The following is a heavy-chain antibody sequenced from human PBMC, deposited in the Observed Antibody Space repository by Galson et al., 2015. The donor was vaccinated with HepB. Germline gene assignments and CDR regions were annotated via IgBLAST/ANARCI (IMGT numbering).Heavy chain of an antibody. J-gene: IGHJ6*02. V-gene: IGHV3-30*18. CDR1: GFTFSSYG. CDR2: ISYDGSNK. D-gene: IGHD3-10*01. Sequence: SLRLSCAASGFTFSSYGMHWVRQAPGKGLEWVAVISYDGSNKYYADSVKGRFTISRDKSKNTLYLQMSSLRAEDTAVYYCAKDRRYYGSGRLKSKRYYYYGMDVWGQVTTVTVSS. CDR3: AKDRRYYGSGRLKSKRYYYYGMDV.